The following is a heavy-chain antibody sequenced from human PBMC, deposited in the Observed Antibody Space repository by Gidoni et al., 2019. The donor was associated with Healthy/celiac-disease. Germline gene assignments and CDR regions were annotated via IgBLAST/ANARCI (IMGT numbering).Heavy chain of an antibody. D-gene: IGHD3-22*01. V-gene: IGHV1-8*01. CDR1: GYTYTRYD. CDR2: MNPYISNT. CDR3: VSGCMRSMIVVDLFDS. J-gene: IGHJ4*02. Sequence: QVQLVQSGADVKKSGASEKFSCEAPGYTYTRYDINWVRKATGQGLEGMGWMNPYISNTGYAQKFQGRVTMTSTTSISTAYMGLSSLRSEVTAVYYCVSGCMRSMIVVDLFDSWGQGTLVTVSS.